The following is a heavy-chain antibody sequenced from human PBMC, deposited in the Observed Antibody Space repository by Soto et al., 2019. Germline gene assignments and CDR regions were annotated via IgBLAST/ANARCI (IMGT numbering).Heavy chain of an antibody. CDR1: GYTFTSYG. V-gene: IGHV1-18*01. CDR2: ISAHNGNT. Sequence: QVHLVQSGAEVKKPGASVKVSCKGSGYTFTSYGITWVRQAPGQGLEWMGWISAHNGNTDYAQKLQGRVTVTRDTSTSTAYMDLRSLRSADPAVYYCARGRYGDYWGQGALVTVSS. CDR3: ARGRYGDY. D-gene: IGHD1-1*01. J-gene: IGHJ4*02.